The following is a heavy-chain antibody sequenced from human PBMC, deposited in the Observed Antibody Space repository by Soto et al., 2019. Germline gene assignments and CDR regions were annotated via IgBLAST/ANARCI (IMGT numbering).Heavy chain of an antibody. D-gene: IGHD1-26*01. CDR3: ARVGGVGAPPGADY. CDR1: GGIFSSYA. V-gene: IGHV1-69*01. J-gene: IGHJ4*02. CDR2: VIPILSQA. Sequence: QVQLVQSGAEIKKPGSSVKVSCKASGGIFSSYAISWLRQAPGQGLEWLGAVIPILSQAYYAQNLQDRVKITADDSTRPPYMELSSLRSEDTAVYFWARVGGVGAPPGADYWGQGTLVTVSS.